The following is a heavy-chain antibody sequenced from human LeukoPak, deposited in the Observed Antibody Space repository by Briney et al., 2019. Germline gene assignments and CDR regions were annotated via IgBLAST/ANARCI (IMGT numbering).Heavy chain of an antibody. J-gene: IGHJ4*02. CDR3: ARCPADYYDSSGYYPNYFDY. CDR1: GGSIRSYY. Sequence: SETLSLTCTVSGGSIRSYYWSWIRQPPGKGLEWIGYTYYSGTTNYNPSLKSRVRISVDTSKNQFSLKLSSVTAADTAVYYCARCPADYYDSSGYYPNYFDYWGQGTLVTVSS. D-gene: IGHD3-22*01. V-gene: IGHV4-59*01. CDR2: TYYSGTT.